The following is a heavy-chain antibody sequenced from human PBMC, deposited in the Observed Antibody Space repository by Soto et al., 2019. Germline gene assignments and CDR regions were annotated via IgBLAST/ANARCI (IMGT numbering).Heavy chain of an antibody. CDR2: INIDGTST. CDR1: GVTLSNYW. CDR3: ARDKSITMVPDY. Sequence: GRPLRHSCAAAGVTLSNYWIHRVRQVPGKGLMWASHINIDGTSTTYADSVKGRFTISRDNAKNTLYLQMNSLRAKDTAVYYCARDKSITMVPDYWGQGTLVTVSS. V-gene: IGHV3-74*01. D-gene: IGHD3-10*01. J-gene: IGHJ4*02.